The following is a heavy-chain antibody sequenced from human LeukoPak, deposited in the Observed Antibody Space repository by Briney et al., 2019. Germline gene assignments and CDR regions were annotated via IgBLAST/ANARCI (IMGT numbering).Heavy chain of an antibody. CDR1: GGSISSGSYY. J-gene: IGHJ4*02. CDR2: IYTSGST. D-gene: IGHD5-12*01. Sequence: PSQTLSLTCTVSGGSISSGSYYWSWIRQPAGKGLEWIGRIYTSGSTNYNPSLKSRVSISVDTSKNRFSLKLSSVTAADTAVYYSARDLGGYEFDYWGQGTLVTVSS. V-gene: IGHV4-61*02. CDR3: ARDLGGYEFDY.